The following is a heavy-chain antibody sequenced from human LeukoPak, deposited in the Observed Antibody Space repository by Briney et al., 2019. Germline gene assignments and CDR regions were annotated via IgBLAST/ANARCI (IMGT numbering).Heavy chain of an antibody. CDR3: ARGYYYGSGSYWGAFDI. CDR1: GYTFTSYD. Sequence: GASVKVSCKASGYTFTSYDINWVRQATGQGLEWMGWMNPNSGNTGYAQKFQGRVTMTRNTSISTAYMELSSLRSEDTAVYYCARGYYYGSGSYWGAFDIWGQGTMVTVSS. D-gene: IGHD3-10*01. V-gene: IGHV1-8*01. CDR2: MNPNSGNT. J-gene: IGHJ3*02.